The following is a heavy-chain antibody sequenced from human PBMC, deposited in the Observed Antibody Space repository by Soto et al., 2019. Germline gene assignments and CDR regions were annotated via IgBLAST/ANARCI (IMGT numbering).Heavy chain of an antibody. CDR1: GGSISSSNW. Sequence: QVQLQESGPGLVKPSGTLSLTCAVSGGSISSSNWWSWVRQPPGKGLEWIGEIYHSGSTNYNPSLKSRVTISVYKSKNQFSLKLSSVTAADTAVYYCAELPYDSSGYYAFDIWGQGTMVTVSS. CDR3: AELPYDSSGYYAFDI. J-gene: IGHJ3*02. D-gene: IGHD3-22*01. CDR2: IYHSGST. V-gene: IGHV4-4*02.